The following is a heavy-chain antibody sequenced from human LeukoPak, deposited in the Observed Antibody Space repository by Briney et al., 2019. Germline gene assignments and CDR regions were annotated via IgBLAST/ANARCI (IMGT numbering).Heavy chain of an antibody. J-gene: IGHJ6*02. D-gene: IGHD6-13*01. CDR1: GASISRWCHF. CDR2: IYTSESP. Sequence: SQPLSLPCTLSGASISRWCHFWLWLRPPTGRARVGCGRIYTSESPNYNPSLKRSVNITVDTSKKHFSLKVRSVTAADTAVYYCSSRVRMGQHLVRNPYGMDVWGQGTTVTVSS. V-gene: IGHV4-61*02. CDR3: SSRVRMGQHLVRNPYGMDV.